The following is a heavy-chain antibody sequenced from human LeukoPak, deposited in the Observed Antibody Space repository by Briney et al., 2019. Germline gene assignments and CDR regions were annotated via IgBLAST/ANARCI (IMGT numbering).Heavy chain of an antibody. V-gene: IGHV4-34*01. Sequence: PSETLSLTCAVYGGSFSGYYWSWIRQPPGKGLEWIGEINHSGSTNYNPSLKSRVTISVDTSKNQFSLKLSSVTAADTAVYYCARGDYGDYVSSWGQGTLVTVSS. D-gene: IGHD4-17*01. CDR3: ARGDYGDYVSS. CDR1: GGSFSGYY. J-gene: IGHJ5*02. CDR2: INHSGST.